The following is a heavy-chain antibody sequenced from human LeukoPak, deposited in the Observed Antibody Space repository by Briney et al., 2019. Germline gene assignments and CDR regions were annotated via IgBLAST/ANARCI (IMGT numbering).Heavy chain of an antibody. Sequence: SETLSLTCTVPGGSISLYYWSWIRQPPGKGLEWIGYFYDTRSPKYNPSLERRVTISVDMSRNQFSLNLTSVTTADPAAYYCARGRGSLTYWGQGTLATVSS. V-gene: IGHV4-59*01. J-gene: IGHJ4*02. D-gene: IGHD3-10*01. CDR3: ARGRGSLTY. CDR1: GGSISLYY. CDR2: FYDTRSP.